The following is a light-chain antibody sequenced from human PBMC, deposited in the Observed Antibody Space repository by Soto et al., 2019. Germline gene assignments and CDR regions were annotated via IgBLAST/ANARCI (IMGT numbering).Light chain of an antibody. CDR2: GSS. V-gene: IGKV3-15*01. CDR1: HNINTN. Sequence: EIVTTQSPATLSVSPGERATLSCRASHNINTNLAWYQQKPGQAPRLLIYGSSTRATGIPVRFSGSGSGTDFTVTISSLQSEDSAVYYCQQYNDWPLTFGGGTKVEIK. J-gene: IGKJ4*01. CDR3: QQYNDWPLT.